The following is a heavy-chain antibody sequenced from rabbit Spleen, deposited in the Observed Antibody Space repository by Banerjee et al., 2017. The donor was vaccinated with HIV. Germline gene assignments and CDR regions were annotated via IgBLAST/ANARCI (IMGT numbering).Heavy chain of an antibody. CDR2: IDPVFGIT. Sequence: QEQLEESGGDLVKPEGSLTLTCTASGFSFNYNYVFCWVRQAPGKGLEWIGYIDPVFGITYYANWVNGRFSISRENAQNTVFLQMTSLTAADTATYFCARDGAGGSYFALWGPGTLVTVS. J-gene: IGHJ4*01. CDR1: GFSFNYNYV. CDR3: ARDGAGGSYFAL. D-gene: IGHD8-1*01. V-gene: IGHV1S45*01.